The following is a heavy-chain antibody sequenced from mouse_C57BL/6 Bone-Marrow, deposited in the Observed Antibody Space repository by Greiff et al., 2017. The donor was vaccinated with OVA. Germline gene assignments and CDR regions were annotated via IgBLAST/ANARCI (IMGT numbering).Heavy chain of an antibody. J-gene: IGHJ1*03. V-gene: IGHV14-4*01. CDR2: IDPENGDT. CDR1: GFNIKDDY. CDR3: TTLILWYFDV. Sequence: EVQLQQSGAELVRPGASVKLSCTASGFNIKDDYMHWVKQRPEPGLEWIGWIDPENGDTEYASKFQGKATITADTSSNTAYLQLSSLTSEDTAVYYCTTLILWYFDVWGTGTTVTVSS.